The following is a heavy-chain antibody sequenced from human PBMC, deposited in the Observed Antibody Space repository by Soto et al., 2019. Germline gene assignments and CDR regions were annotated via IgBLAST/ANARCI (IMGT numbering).Heavy chain of an antibody. D-gene: IGHD1-26*01. CDR3: ARVSLVGPSGGRYFDY. CDR1: GFTFSAHY. CDR2: IKNKANSYTT. V-gene: IGHV3-72*01. Sequence: EVQLVESGGGLVQPGGSLRLSCAASGFTFSAHYMDWVRQAPGKGLEWVGRIKNKANSYTTEYAASVEGRFTISREDSQNSLYLQMKSLKTEDTAVDYCARVSLVGPSGGRYFDYWGQGSQVAVSS. J-gene: IGHJ4*02.